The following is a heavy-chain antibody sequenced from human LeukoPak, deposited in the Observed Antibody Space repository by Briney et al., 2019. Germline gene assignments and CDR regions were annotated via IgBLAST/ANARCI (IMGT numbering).Heavy chain of an antibody. Sequence: GGSLRLSCAASGFMFSSNWMSWVRLAPGKGLEWVANIKEDGTETYYVDSVKGRFTISRDNAKNSLYLQMNSLRVEDTAVYYCAKGGRSLQTYWGQGTLVTVSS. CDR3: AKGGRSLQTY. CDR2: IKEDGTET. V-gene: IGHV3-7*03. D-gene: IGHD5-24*01. J-gene: IGHJ4*02. CDR1: GFMFSSNW.